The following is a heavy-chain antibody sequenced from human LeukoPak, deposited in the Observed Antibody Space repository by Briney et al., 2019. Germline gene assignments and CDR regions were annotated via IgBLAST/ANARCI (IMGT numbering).Heavy chain of an antibody. V-gene: IGHV1-18*01. J-gene: IGHJ4*02. CDR3: ARGEVSASLYYFDF. CDR2: VSGYTGNT. D-gene: IGHD2-2*01. CDR1: GYTFTTYG. Sequence: GASVKVSCKTSGYTFTTYGVSWVRQAPGQGLEWMGWVSGYTGNTNYAEMFQGRVTMTTDTSTTTVYMELTGLRSDDTAVYYCARGEVSASLYYFDFWGQGTLVTVS.